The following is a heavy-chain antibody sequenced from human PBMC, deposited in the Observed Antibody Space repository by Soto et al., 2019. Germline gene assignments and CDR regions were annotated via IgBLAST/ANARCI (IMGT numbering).Heavy chain of an antibody. V-gene: IGHV3-23*01. CDR1: GFTFSSYV. J-gene: IGHJ3*01. Sequence: EVQLLESGGGLVQPGGSLRLSCVASGFTFSSYVMSWVRQAPGKGLEWVSAITGSGGGTYYADSVKGRFTISRDNSKNTLYLQMNSLRAEDTAVYYCAKHYTFHDVFDVWGQGTMVTVSS. D-gene: IGHD3-10*01. CDR3: AKHYTFHDVFDV. CDR2: ITGSGGGT.